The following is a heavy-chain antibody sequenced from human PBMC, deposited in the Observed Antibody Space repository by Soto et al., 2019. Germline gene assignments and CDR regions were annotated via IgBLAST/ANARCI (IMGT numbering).Heavy chain of an antibody. Sequence: QVQLVQSGAAVKKPGASVKVSCKASGYTFTSSAMHWVRQAPGQRLEWMGWINAGNGNTKSSQKFQCRVTITRDTSASTAYMELSSLRSEDTAVYSCARDLCSGGSGYPRDYWGQGTLVTVSS. CDR3: ARDLCSGGSGYPRDY. CDR2: INAGNGNT. V-gene: IGHV1-3*01. CDR1: GYTFTSSA. J-gene: IGHJ4*02. D-gene: IGHD2-15*01.